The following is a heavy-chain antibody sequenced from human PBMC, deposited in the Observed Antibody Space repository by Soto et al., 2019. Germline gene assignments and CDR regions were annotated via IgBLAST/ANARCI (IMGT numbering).Heavy chain of an antibody. J-gene: IGHJ4*02. V-gene: IGHV3-23*01. CDR3: AKWSPDSRGYHFFFDY. CDR1: GFTFSNYG. D-gene: IGHD3-22*01. Sequence: EVQLLESGGGLVQPGGSLRLSCAASGFTFSNYGMSWVRQAPGKGLEWVSAISGSGADTNYADSVKGRFTISRDNSKITLLLQMNSLRAEDTAVYYCAKWSPDSRGYHFFFDYWGQGTLVTVSS. CDR2: ISGSGADT.